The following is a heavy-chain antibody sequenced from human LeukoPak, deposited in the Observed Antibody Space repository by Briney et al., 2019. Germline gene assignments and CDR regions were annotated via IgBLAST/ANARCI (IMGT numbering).Heavy chain of an antibody. CDR1: GGSIGSYY. J-gene: IGHJ5*02. D-gene: IGHD5-12*01. Sequence: SQTLSLTCTVSGGSIGSYYWSWIRQPPGKGLEWIGHISYSGSTNYNPSLKSRVTISVDTSKNQFSLKLSSVTAADTAVYYCARGGSGCALNWFDPWGQGTLVTVSS. V-gene: IGHV4-59*01. CDR3: ARGGSGCALNWFDP. CDR2: ISYSGST.